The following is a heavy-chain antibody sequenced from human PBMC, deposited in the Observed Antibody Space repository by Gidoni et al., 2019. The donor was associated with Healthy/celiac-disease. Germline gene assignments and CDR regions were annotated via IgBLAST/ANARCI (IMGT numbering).Heavy chain of an antibody. CDR2: INQSGST. J-gene: IGHJ3*02. Sequence: VQLQQWGAGLLKPSETLSLTCAFYGWSFSGYYWSWIRQPPGKGLEWIGEINQSGSTNYNPSLKSRVTISIDTAKNQFSLKLSSVTAADTAVYYCARGSKRWLQPKENAFDIWGQGTMVTVSS. CDR1: GWSFSGYY. CDR3: ARGSKRWLQPKENAFDI. V-gene: IGHV4-34*01. D-gene: IGHD5-18*01.